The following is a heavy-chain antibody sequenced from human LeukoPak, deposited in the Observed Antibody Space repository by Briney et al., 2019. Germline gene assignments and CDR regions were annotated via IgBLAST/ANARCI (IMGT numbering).Heavy chain of an antibody. CDR3: ARDFYYGSGRFDY. J-gene: IGHJ4*02. Sequence: GGSLRLSCAASGFTFSNYEMNWVRQAPGKGLEWVSYISSGGSTIYYTDSVKCRFTISRDNAKNSLYLHMNSLRAEDTDIYYCARDFYYGSGRFDYWGQGTLVTVSS. V-gene: IGHV3-48*03. CDR1: GFTFSNYE. CDR2: ISSGGSTI. D-gene: IGHD3-10*01.